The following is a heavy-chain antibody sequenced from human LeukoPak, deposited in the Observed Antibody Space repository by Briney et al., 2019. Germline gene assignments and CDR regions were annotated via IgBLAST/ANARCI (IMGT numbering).Heavy chain of an antibody. D-gene: IGHD3-3*01. CDR3: ARDLYDFWSGYYYYYMDV. CDR2: ISSSSSYI. V-gene: IGHV3-21*01. Sequence: PGGSLRLSCAASGFTFSSYSMNWVRQAPGKGLEWVSSISSSSSYIYYADSVKGRFTISRDYAKNSLYLQMNSLRAEDTAVYYCARDLYDFWSGYYYYYMDVWGKGTTVTVSS. J-gene: IGHJ6*03. CDR1: GFTFSSYS.